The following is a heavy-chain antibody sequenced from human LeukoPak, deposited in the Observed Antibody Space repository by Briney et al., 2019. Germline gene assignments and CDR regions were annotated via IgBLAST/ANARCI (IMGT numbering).Heavy chain of an antibody. J-gene: IGHJ3*01. CDR3: ARTIYYYESTSYFSDAFDV. CDR2: ISWNSGSI. CDR1: GFTFDDYA. D-gene: IGHD3-22*01. Sequence: PGRSLRLSCAASGFTFDDYAMHWVRQAPGKGLEWVSGISWNSGSIGYADSVKGRFTISRDNAKNSLYLEMDSLRAEDTAVYYCARTIYYYESTSYFSDAFDVWGQGTMVTVSS. V-gene: IGHV3-9*01.